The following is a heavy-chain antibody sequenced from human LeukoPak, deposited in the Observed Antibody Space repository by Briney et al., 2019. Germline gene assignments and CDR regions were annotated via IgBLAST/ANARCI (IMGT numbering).Heavy chain of an antibody. CDR1: GGSISSGGYY. D-gene: IGHD1-26*01. CDR2: IYYSGST. CDR3: ARDRYGSYFDY. J-gene: IGHJ4*02. Sequence: SENLSLTCSVSGGSISSGGYYWSWIRQHPGKGLEWIGYIYYSGSTDFNPSLKSRVTISVDTSKNQFSLKLSSVTAADTAVYYCARDRYGSYFDYWGQGTLVTVSS. V-gene: IGHV4-31*03.